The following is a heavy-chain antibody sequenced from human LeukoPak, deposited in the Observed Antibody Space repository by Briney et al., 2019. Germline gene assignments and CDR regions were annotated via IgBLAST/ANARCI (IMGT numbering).Heavy chain of an antibody. Sequence: ASVKVSCTTSGYIFTGYYLHWVRQAPGQGLEWMGWINPNSGDTNYPQKFQGRVTMTSDTSISTAYMELSSLRSDDTAVYYCARSSQEHYNYFDPWGQGTLVTVSS. J-gene: IGHJ5*02. V-gene: IGHV1-2*02. CDR3: ARSSQEHYNYFDP. CDR1: GYIFTGYY. CDR2: INPNSGDT. D-gene: IGHD1/OR15-1a*01.